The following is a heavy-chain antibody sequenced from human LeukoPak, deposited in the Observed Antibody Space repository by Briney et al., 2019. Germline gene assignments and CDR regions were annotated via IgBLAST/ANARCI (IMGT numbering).Heavy chain of an antibody. Sequence: ASVTVSFTASGYTFTVNYMHWVRQAPGPGLERMGWINPNSGGTNYAQKFQGRVTMTRDTSISTAYMELSRLRSDDTAVYYCARGGAVAGIIRSLNFDYWGQGTLVTVSS. D-gene: IGHD6-19*01. CDR1: GYTFTVNY. V-gene: IGHV1-2*02. CDR3: ARGGAVAGIIRSLNFDY. J-gene: IGHJ4*02. CDR2: INPNSGGT.